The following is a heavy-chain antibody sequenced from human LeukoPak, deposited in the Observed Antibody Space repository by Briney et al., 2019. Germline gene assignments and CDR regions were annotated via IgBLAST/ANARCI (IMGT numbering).Heavy chain of an antibody. J-gene: IGHJ4*02. D-gene: IGHD2-2*01. CDR1: GYTLTELS. CDR2: FDPADGEP. Sequence: GASVKVSCKVSGYTLTELSMHWVRQTPAKGLEWMGGFDPADGEPVYAQNFKDRLTMTEDTSTETAYMNLRSLGSEDTAVYYCAAGPDCSSTSCLFEFWGQGTLVTVSS. CDR3: AAGPDCSSTSCLFEF. V-gene: IGHV1-24*01.